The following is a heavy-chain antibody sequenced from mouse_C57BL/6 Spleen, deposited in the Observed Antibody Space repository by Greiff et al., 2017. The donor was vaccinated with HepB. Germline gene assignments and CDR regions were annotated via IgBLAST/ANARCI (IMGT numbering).Heavy chain of an antibody. D-gene: IGHD2-1*01. J-gene: IGHJ2*01. CDR3: ARGGNPVDY. Sequence: ESGPGLVKPSQSLSLTCSVTGYSITSGYYWNWIRQFPGNKLEWMGYISYDGSNNYNPSLKNRISITRDTSKNQFFLKLNSVTTEDTATYYCARGGNPVDYWGQGTTLTVSS. CDR1: GYSITSGYY. CDR2: ISYDGSN. V-gene: IGHV3-6*01.